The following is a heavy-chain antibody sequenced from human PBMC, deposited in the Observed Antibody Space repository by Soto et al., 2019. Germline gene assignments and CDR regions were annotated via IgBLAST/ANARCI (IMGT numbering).Heavy chain of an antibody. D-gene: IGHD3-10*01. Sequence: PSETLALTCTVSGGSISSYDWSWIRQPPGKGLEWIGYIYYSGSTNYNPSLKSRVTISVDTSKNQFSLKLSSVTAADTAVYYCARDQGLWFGELPVSAFDIWGQGTMVTVSS. CDR2: IYYSGST. CDR3: ARDQGLWFGELPVSAFDI. CDR1: GGSISSYD. V-gene: IGHV4-59*01. J-gene: IGHJ3*02.